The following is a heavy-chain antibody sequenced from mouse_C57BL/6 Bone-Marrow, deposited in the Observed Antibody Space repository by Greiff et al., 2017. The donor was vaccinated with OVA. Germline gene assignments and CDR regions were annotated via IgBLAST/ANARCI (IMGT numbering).Heavy chain of an antibody. J-gene: IGHJ3*01. CDR1: GFTFSSYA. CDR3: ARRLAD. V-gene: IGHV5-4*03. Sequence: EVMLVESGGGLVKPGGSLKLSCAASGFTFSSYAMSWVRQTPEKRLEWVATISDGGSYTYYPDNVKGRFTISRDNAKNNLYLQMSHLKSEDTAMYYCARRLADWGQGTLVTVSA. CDR2: ISDGGSYT.